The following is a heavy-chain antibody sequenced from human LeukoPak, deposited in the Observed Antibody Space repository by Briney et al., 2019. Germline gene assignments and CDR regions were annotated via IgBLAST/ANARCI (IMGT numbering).Heavy chain of an antibody. Sequence: GGSLRLSCAASGFTFSSYSMNWVRQAPGKGLEGVSYISSSSSTIYYADSVKGRFTISRDNAKNSLYLQMNSLRDEDTAVYYCARADCSGGSCHFDFWGQGTLVTVSS. CDR1: GFTFSSYS. D-gene: IGHD2-15*01. V-gene: IGHV3-48*02. CDR2: ISSSSSTI. CDR3: ARADCSGGSCHFDF. J-gene: IGHJ4*02.